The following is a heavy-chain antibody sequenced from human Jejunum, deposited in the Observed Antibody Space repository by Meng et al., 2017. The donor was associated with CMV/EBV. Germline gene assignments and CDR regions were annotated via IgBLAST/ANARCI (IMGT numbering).Heavy chain of an antibody. CDR2: INPNGGTT. CDR1: GYTFTSYF. J-gene: IGHJ4*02. V-gene: IGHV1-46*01. D-gene: IGHD1-14*01. CDR3: AAKIDITYFDF. Sequence: CKASGYTFTSYFMHWVRQASGQGLEWMGVINPNGGTTAYAQKFQGRVTMTGDTSTSTIYMELNSLRSEDTAVYFCAAKIDITYFDFWGQGTLVTVSS.